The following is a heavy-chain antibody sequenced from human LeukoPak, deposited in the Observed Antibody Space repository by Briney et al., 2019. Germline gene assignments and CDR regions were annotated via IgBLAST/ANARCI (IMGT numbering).Heavy chain of an antibody. Sequence: GGSLRLSCAASGFTFSSYAMSWVRQAPGKGLEWISYIHANPKTIYYADSAKGRFTISRDNAKNSLYLQMNSLRVDDTAVYYCARSGYGDFDYWGQGARVTVSS. CDR1: GFTFSSYA. D-gene: IGHD5-12*01. CDR3: ARSGYGDFDY. CDR2: IHANPKTI. V-gene: IGHV3-48*04. J-gene: IGHJ4*02.